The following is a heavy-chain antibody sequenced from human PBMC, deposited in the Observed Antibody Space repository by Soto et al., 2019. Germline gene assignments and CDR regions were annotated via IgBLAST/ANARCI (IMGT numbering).Heavy chain of an antibody. CDR2: ISSSSSYI. D-gene: IGHD2-2*01. CDR1: GFTFSSYS. V-gene: IGHV3-21*01. CDR3: ARVSGVVVVPAAMEFDP. Sequence: PGGSLRLSCAASGFTFSSYSMNWVRQAPGKGLEWVSSISSSSSYIYYADSVKGRFTISRDNAKNSLYLQMNSLRAEDTAVYYCARVSGVVVVPAAMEFDPWGQGTLVTVSS. J-gene: IGHJ5*02.